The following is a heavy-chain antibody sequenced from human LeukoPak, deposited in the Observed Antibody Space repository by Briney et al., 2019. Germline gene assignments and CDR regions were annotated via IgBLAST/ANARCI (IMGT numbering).Heavy chain of an antibody. V-gene: IGHV1-2*06. CDR2: INPNSGGT. Sequence: ASVKVSCKASEYTFTGYYMHWVRQAPGQGLEWMGRINPNSGGTNYAQKFQDRVTMTRDTSISTAYMEMNSLRSEDTAVYYCARDGGGITFGGVIVRPDYWGQGTLVTVSS. J-gene: IGHJ4*02. CDR3: ARDGGGITFGGVIVRPDY. CDR1: EYTFTGYY. D-gene: IGHD3-16*02.